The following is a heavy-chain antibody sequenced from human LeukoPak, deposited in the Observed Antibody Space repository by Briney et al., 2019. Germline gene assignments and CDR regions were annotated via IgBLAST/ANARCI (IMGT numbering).Heavy chain of an antibody. V-gene: IGHV4-59*08. Sequence: PSDTLPLTCTVSGGSISSYYWSWIRQPPGKGLEWIGYIYYSGSTNYNPSLKTRVTISVDTSKTPLTQKLRSVTAADTAVYYCARGGRDGYPLYPLDYWGQGTLVTVSS. J-gene: IGHJ4*02. CDR3: ARGGRDGYPLYPLDY. CDR2: IYYSGST. D-gene: IGHD5-24*01. CDR1: GGSISSYY.